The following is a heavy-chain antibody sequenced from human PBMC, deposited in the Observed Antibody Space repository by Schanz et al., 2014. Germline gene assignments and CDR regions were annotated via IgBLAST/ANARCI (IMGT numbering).Heavy chain of an antibody. J-gene: IGHJ6*02. CDR2: INPIGGST. D-gene: IGHD6-13*01. CDR3: TTQQLGSHYLYGMDV. CDR1: GYTFTNFF. Sequence: QVHLVQSGAEVHKPGASLKISCKASGYTFTNFFLHWVRQAPGQGLEWMGIINPIGGSTTYAQKFRGAVTLTTDTSTDTAYLELTSLRSEDTAVYYCTTQQLGSHYLYGMDVWGQGTTVTVS. V-gene: IGHV1-46*03.